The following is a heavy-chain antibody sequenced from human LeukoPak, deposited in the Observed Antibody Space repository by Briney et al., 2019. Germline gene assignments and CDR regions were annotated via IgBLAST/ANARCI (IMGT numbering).Heavy chain of an antibody. CDR3: ARKSGSYCFFDY. CDR2: IDSDGSRT. J-gene: IGHJ4*02. D-gene: IGHD1-26*01. CDR1: RFTFSNYW. Sequence: TGGSLRLSCAASRFTFSNYWMHWVRQAPGKGLVWVSRIDSDGSRTSYADSVKGRFTISRDNAKNTLYLQMSSLRAEDTAVYYCARKSGSYCFFDYWGQGTLVTVSS. V-gene: IGHV3-74*01.